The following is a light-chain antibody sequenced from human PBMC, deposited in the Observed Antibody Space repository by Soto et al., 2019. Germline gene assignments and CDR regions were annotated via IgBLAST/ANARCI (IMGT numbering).Light chain of an antibody. CDR2: EVS. CDR3: SSYTSSSTYV. V-gene: IGLV2-14*01. CDR1: SSDVGDYKY. J-gene: IGLJ1*01. Sequence: ALTQPASVSGSPGQSMTISCTGASSDVGDYKYVSWFQQHPGKAPKLMIYEVSNHPSGVSNRFSGSKSGNTASLTISGLQAEDEADYYCSSYTSSSTYVFGTGTKVTVL.